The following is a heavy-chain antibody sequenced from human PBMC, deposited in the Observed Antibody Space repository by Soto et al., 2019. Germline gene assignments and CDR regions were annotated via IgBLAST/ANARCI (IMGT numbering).Heavy chain of an antibody. CDR2: VWSNGNLK. CDR3: ARIQLDTIMALDY. J-gene: IGHJ4*02. CDR1: GFTFDAYG. Sequence: QVQLVESGGGVVQPGGSLRPSCAASGFTFDAYGFHWVRQAPGKGLEWVAVVWSNGNLKYYADSVKGRFTISRDSSKSALNLQMNSLRADGTAVYYCARIQLDTIMALDYWGQGTLVTVSS. D-gene: IGHD1-1*01. V-gene: IGHV3-33*01.